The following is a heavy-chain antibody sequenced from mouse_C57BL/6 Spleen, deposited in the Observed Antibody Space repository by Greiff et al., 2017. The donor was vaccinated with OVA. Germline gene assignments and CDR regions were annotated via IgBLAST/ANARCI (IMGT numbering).Heavy chain of an antibody. CDR2: IHPNSGST. V-gene: IGHV1-64*01. Sequence: VQLQQSGPELVKPGASVKLSCKASGYTFTSYWMHWVKQRPGQGLEWIGMIHPNSGSTNYNEKFKSKATLTLDKSSSPAYMQHSSLTSEDSAVYYCARGYYGSSDWYYEVWGTGTTVTVST. CDR3: ARGYYGSSDWYYEV. CDR1: GYTFTSYW. D-gene: IGHD1-1*01. J-gene: IGHJ1*03.